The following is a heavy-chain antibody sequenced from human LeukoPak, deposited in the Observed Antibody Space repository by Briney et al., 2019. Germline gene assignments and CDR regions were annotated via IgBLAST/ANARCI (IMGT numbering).Heavy chain of an antibody. D-gene: IGHD2/OR15-2a*01. CDR3: ATDPLQNYYLNYVDI. Sequence: GGSLRLSCAASGFTFNNYAMSWVRQAPGKGLEWLSVISDRGASTYYADSVKGRFTISRDNSKKLLYLQMVGLRAEDTAMYFCATDPLQNYYLNYVDIWGKGTTVIVSS. CDR1: GFTFNNYA. CDR2: ISDRGAST. J-gene: IGHJ6*04. V-gene: IGHV3-23*01.